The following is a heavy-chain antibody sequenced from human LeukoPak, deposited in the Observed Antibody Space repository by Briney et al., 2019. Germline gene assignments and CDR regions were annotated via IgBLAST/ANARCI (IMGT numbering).Heavy chain of an antibody. J-gene: IGHJ3*02. V-gene: IGHV3-7*01. D-gene: IGHD2-2*01. Sequence: PGGSLRLSCAASGFTFSDDYMSWIRQAPGKGLEWVANIKQDGSDKHYVDSVKGRFTISRDNAKNSLYLQMNSLRAEDTAVYYCAREGIVVVPAAMDDAFDIWGQGTMVTVSS. CDR3: AREGIVVVPAAMDDAFDI. CDR1: GFTFSDDY. CDR2: IKQDGSDK.